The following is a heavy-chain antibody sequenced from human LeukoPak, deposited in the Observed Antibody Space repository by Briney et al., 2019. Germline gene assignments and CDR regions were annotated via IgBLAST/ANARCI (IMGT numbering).Heavy chain of an antibody. J-gene: IGHJ4*02. CDR1: GFTLSSSW. CDR3: VKDLSRVSSVGY. CDR2: ISSNGGST. Sequence: GGSLRLSCAASGFTLSSSWMHWVRQAPGKGLEYVSAISSNGGSTYYADSVKGRFTISRDNSKNTLYLQMSSLRAEDTAVYYCVKDLSRVSSVGYWGQGTLVTVSS. D-gene: IGHD6-19*01. V-gene: IGHV3-64D*06.